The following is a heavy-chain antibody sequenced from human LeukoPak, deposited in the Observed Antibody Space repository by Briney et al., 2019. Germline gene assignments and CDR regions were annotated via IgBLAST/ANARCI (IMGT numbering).Heavy chain of an antibody. V-gene: IGHV3-21*01. CDR1: GFTFSSYS. Sequence: GGSLRLSCAASGFTFSSYSMNWVRQAPGKGLEWVSSIISSSSYIYYADSVKGRFTISRDNAKNSLYLQMNSLRAEDTAVYYCARDGRYYYDSSGSRGLVYYYMDVWGKGTTVTVSS. D-gene: IGHD3-22*01. J-gene: IGHJ6*03. CDR2: IISSSSYI. CDR3: ARDGRYYYDSSGSRGLVYYYMDV.